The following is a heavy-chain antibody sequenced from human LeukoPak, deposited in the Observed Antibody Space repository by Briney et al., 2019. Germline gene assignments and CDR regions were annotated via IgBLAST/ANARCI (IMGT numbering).Heavy chain of an antibody. D-gene: IGHD3-22*01. Sequence: SETLSLTCAVYGGSFSGYYWSWIRQPPGKGLEWIGEINHSGSTNYNPSLKSRVTISVDTSKNQFSLKLSSVTGADTAVYYCAREGSGYAFDWWGQGTLVTVSS. V-gene: IGHV4-34*01. CDR3: AREGSGYAFDW. CDR1: GGSFSGYY. CDR2: INHSGST. J-gene: IGHJ4*02.